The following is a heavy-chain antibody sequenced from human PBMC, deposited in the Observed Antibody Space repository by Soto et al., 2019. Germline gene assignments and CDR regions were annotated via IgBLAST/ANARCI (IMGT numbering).Heavy chain of an antibody. CDR2: ISGDGNYK. Sequence: GGSLRLSCAASGFTFNTCGMHWVREAPGKGLEWVAVISGDGNYKFYADSVKGRFTISRDNSKNTLFLEVNSLRLEDTAVYFCAKETHGYGDNDHWGQGTLVTVSS. J-gene: IGHJ5*02. V-gene: IGHV3-30*18. CDR3: AKETHGYGDNDH. D-gene: IGHD4-17*01. CDR1: GFTFNTCG.